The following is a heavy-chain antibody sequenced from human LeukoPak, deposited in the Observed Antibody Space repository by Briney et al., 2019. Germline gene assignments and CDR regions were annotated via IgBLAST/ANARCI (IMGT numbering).Heavy chain of an antibody. D-gene: IGHD3-10*02. CDR2: IYSGGST. Sequence: GGSLRLSCAASGFTVSSNYMSWVRQAPGKGLEWVSVIYSGGSTYYADSVKGRFTISRDNSKNTLYLQMNSLRAEDTAVYYCARDLGEAYYVIHYWGQGTLVTVSS. V-gene: IGHV3-66*01. CDR3: ARDLGEAYYVIHY. J-gene: IGHJ4*02. CDR1: GFTVSSNY.